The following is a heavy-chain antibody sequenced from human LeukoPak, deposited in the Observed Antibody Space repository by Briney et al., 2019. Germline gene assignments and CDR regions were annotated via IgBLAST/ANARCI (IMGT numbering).Heavy chain of an antibody. CDR3: ARDWYDNSDAFDI. V-gene: IGHV3-23*01. Sequence: GGSLRLSCAASGFTFSGYAMTWVRQAPGKGLEWVSAVSGSGGHTYYVDSVKGRFTVSRDSSKNTLYLQMNSLRAEDTAVYYCARDWYDNSDAFDIWGQGTMVTVSS. CDR1: GFTFSGYA. CDR2: VSGSGGHT. D-gene: IGHD3-9*01. J-gene: IGHJ3*02.